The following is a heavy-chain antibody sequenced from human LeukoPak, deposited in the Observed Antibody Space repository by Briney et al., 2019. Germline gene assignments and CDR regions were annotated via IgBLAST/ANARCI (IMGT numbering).Heavy chain of an antibody. J-gene: IGHJ4*02. V-gene: IGHV4-39*01. D-gene: IGHD2-15*01. Sequence: SETLSLTCTVSGGSISGSNYYWGWIRQPPGKGLEWIGGIHYSGSTYYNPSLKSRVTILVDTSKNQFSLNLNSVTAADTAVYYCARDGMAANKYSPLDNWGQGTLVTVSS. CDR2: IHYSGST. CDR1: GGSISGSNYY. CDR3: ARDGMAANKYSPLDN.